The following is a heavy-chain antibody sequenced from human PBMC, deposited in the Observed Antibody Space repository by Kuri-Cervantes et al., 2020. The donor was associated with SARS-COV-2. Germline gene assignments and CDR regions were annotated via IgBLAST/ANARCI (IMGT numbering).Heavy chain of an antibody. J-gene: IGHJ4*02. CDR2: IKQDGSEK. CDR1: GFTFSSYW. D-gene: IGHD3-22*01. CDR3: AKDIAPYYYDSSGYPVPLDY. V-gene: IGHV3-7*03. Sequence: LSLTCAASGFTFSSYWMSWVRQAPGKGLEWVANIKQDGSEKYYVDSVKGRFTISRDNSKNSLYLQMNSLRTEDTALYYCAKDIAPYYYDSSGYPVPLDYWGQGTLVPSPQ.